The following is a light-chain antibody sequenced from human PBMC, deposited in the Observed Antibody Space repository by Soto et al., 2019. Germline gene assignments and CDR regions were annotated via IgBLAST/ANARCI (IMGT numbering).Light chain of an antibody. Sequence: QSVLTQPASVSGSPGRSITISCTGTSGDVGNYNLVSWYQQHPGKAPKLMIYEVNKWPSGVSNRFSGSKSGNTASLTISGLQAEDEADYYCCSYVGSSTSYVFGTGTKVTVL. CDR3: CSYVGSSTSYV. J-gene: IGLJ1*01. V-gene: IGLV2-23*02. CDR2: EVN. CDR1: SGDVGNYNL.